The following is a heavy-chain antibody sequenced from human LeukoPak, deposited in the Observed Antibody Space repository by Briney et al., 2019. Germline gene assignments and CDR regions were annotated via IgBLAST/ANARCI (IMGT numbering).Heavy chain of an antibody. Sequence: PSETLSLTCTVSGGSISSYYWSWIRQPAGKGLEWIGRIYTSGSTNYNTSLKSRVTMSVDTSKNQFSLKLSSVTAADTAVYYCARSISGSTDASYYYYMDVWGKGTTVTVSS. CDR3: ARSISGSTDASYYYYMDV. CDR1: GGSISSYY. D-gene: IGHD6-13*01. V-gene: IGHV4-4*07. J-gene: IGHJ6*03. CDR2: IYTSGST.